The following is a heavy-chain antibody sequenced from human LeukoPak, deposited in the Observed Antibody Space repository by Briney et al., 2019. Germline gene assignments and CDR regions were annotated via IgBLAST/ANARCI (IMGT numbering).Heavy chain of an antibody. CDR1: GFTFSTYT. CDR3: ARTDGFDI. CDR2: ISSGSGII. J-gene: IGHJ3*02. Sequence: PGGSLRLSCAGSGFTFSTYTMNWVRQAPGKGLEWVSYISSGSGIIYYADSVKGRFTISRDNAKNSLYLQMNSLRAEDTAVYYCARTDGFDIWGQGTMVTVS. V-gene: IGHV3-48*04.